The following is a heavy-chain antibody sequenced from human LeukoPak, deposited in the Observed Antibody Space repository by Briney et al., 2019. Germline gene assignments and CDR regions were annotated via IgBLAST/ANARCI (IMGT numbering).Heavy chain of an antibody. CDR3: ARDRRYYYDSSGYYKHFDY. CDR2: IYTSGST. V-gene: IGHV4-4*07. D-gene: IGHD3-22*01. CDR1: GGSISSYY. J-gene: IGHJ4*02. Sequence: SETLSLTCTVSGGSISSYYWSWIRQPAGKGLEWIGRIYTSGSTNYNPSLKSRVSISLDKSRNQFSLRLTSVTASDTAVYYCARDRRYYYDSSGYYKHFDYWGQGTLVTVSS.